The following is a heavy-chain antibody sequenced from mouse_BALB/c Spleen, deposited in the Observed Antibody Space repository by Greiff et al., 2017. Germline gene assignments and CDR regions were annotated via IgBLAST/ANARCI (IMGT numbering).Heavy chain of an antibody. CDR2: ISSGGSYT. D-gene: IGHD2-4*01. V-gene: IGHV5-6*03. CDR1: GFTFSSYG. Sequence: EVMLVESGGGLVKPGGSLKLSCAASGFTFSSYGMSWVRQTPDKRLEWVATISSGGSYTYYPDSVKGRFTISRDNAKNTLYLQMSSLKSEDTAMYYCARHRDYGGYYYAMDYWGQGTSVTVSS. J-gene: IGHJ4*01. CDR3: ARHRDYGGYYYAMDY.